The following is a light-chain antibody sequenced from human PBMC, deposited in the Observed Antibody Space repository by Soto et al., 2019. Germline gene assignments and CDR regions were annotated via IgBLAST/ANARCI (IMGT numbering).Light chain of an antibody. V-gene: IGLV2-14*03. Sequence: QSALTQPASLSGSPGQSITISCTGTSSDVGGYNYVSWYQQHPGKAPKLPIYDVTNRPSGVSNRFFGSKSGNTASLTISGLQAEDEADYYCSSYRASSTTHDVFGTGTKLTVL. CDR2: DVT. CDR3: SSYRASSTTHDV. J-gene: IGLJ1*01. CDR1: SSDVGGYNY.